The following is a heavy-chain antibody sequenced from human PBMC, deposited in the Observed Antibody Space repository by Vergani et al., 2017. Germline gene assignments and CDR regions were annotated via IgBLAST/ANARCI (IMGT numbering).Heavy chain of an antibody. D-gene: IGHD6-13*01. J-gene: IGHJ6*03. CDR2: IYYSGST. V-gene: IGHV4-39*01. CDR1: GGSIRSTFYY. CDR3: ARHKEQLVPGNYYYYYDIDV. Sequence: QLQLQDSDPGLVKPSETLSLTCTVSGGSIRSTFYYWGWLRQPPGKGLEWIGTIYYSGSTYYNPSLKSRVTISVDTSKNQFSLKLNSVTAADTAVYYCARHKEQLVPGNYYYYYDIDVWGKGTTVTVSS.